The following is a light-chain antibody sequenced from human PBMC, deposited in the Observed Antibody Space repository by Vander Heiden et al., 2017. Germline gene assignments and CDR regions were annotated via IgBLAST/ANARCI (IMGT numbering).Light chain of an antibody. Sequence: DIQMTQSPSTLSASVGDRVTITCRASQSISNWLAWYQQKPGKAPNLLIYKASTLESGVPSRFSGSGSGTEFTLTISSLQPDDFATYYCRQHNSYSRKFGQGTTVEI. CDR3: RQHNSYSRK. V-gene: IGKV1-5*03. CDR2: KAS. J-gene: IGKJ1*01. CDR1: QSISNW.